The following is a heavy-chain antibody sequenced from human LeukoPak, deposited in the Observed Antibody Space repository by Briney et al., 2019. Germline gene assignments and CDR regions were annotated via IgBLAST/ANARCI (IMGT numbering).Heavy chain of an antibody. Sequence: ASVKVSCKDSGGTFSSYAISWVRQAPGQGLEWMGGIIPIFGTANYAQKFQGRVTITADESTSTAYMELSSLRSGDTAVYYCARDPIQLWSRNDAFDVWGQGTMVTVSS. CDR2: IIPIFGTA. D-gene: IGHD5-18*01. V-gene: IGHV1-69*13. CDR1: GGTFSSYA. CDR3: ARDPIQLWSRNDAFDV. J-gene: IGHJ3*01.